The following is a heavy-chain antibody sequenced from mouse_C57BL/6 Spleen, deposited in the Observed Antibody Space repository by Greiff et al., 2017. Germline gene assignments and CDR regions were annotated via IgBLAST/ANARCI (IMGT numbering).Heavy chain of an antibody. CDR1: GYTFTSYW. CDR3: ARWEYGNYEGWFAY. D-gene: IGHD2-1*01. J-gene: IGHJ3*01. V-gene: IGHV1-52*01. CDR2: IDPSDSET. Sequence: VQLQQPGAELVRPGSSVKLSCKASGYTFTSYWMHWVKQRPIQGLEWIGNIDPSDSETHYNQKFKDKATLTVDKSSSTAYMQLSSLTSEDSAVYYCARWEYGNYEGWFAYWGQGTLVTVSA.